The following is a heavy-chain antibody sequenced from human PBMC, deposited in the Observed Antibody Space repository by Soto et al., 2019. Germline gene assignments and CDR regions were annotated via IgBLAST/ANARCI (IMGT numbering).Heavy chain of an antibody. Sequence: PGESLKISCKGSGYSFTSYWIGWVRQMPGKGLEWMGIIYPGDSDTRYSPSYKGQVTISADKSISTAYLQWSSLKASDTAMYYCARGYYYDSSGYPAHDLAGFDYWGQGTLVTVSS. CDR1: GYSFTSYW. V-gene: IGHV5-51*01. CDR3: ARGYYYDSSGYPAHDLAGFDY. J-gene: IGHJ4*02. CDR2: IYPGDSDT. D-gene: IGHD3-22*01.